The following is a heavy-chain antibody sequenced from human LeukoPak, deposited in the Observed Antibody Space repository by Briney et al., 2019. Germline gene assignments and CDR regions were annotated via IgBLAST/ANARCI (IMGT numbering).Heavy chain of an antibody. V-gene: IGHV1-2*02. CDR2: INPNSGGT. CDR1: GYTFTGYY. Sequence: VSVKVSCKASGYTFTGYYMHWVRQAPGQGLEWMGWINPNSGGTNYAQKFQGRVTVTRDTSISTAYMELSRLRSDDTAIYYCARGYYDSSGYRNFDYWGQGTLVTVSS. CDR3: ARGYYDSSGYRNFDY. D-gene: IGHD3-22*01. J-gene: IGHJ4*02.